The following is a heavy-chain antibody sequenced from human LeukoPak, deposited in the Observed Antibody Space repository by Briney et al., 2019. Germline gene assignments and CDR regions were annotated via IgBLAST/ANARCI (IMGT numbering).Heavy chain of an antibody. V-gene: IGHV3-21*01. D-gene: IGHD5/OR15-5a*01. CDR3: AKIGVSGHWYFDL. Sequence: GGSLRLXCAASGFTFSRYEMNWVRQAPGRGLEWISSISSSGSHIYYADSLKGRFTVSRDNAKNSLYVQMNSLRAEDTAVYYCAKIGVSGHWYFDLWGRGNLVTVSS. CDR2: ISSSGSHI. J-gene: IGHJ2*01. CDR1: GFTFSRYE.